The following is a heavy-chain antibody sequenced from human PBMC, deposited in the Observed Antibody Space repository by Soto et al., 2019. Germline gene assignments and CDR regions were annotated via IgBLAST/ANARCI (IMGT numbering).Heavy chain of an antibody. D-gene: IGHD5-12*01. Sequence: QVQLQESGPGLVKPSETLSLTCTVSGGSISSDYWSWIRQPPGKRLEWIGYIYYSGYTNYNPSLKSRVTISVATSKNHFSLELRSVTAADTAVYYCARDSGGSGYDWGQGTLVTVSS. CDR1: GGSISSDY. V-gene: IGHV4-59*01. J-gene: IGHJ4*02. CDR2: IYYSGYT. CDR3: ARDSGGSGYD.